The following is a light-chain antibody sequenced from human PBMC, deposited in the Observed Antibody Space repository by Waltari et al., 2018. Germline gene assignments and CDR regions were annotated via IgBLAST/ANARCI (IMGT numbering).Light chain of an antibody. CDR3: QQYDNWPSFS. Sequence: IVMTQSPATLSMSPGERATLSCRASQDISRKLAWYQHRPGRAPRVLIYGASTRATDIPARFSGSGAGTEFTLTISSLQSEDFAVYYCQQYDNWPSFSFGGGTKVDIK. J-gene: IGKJ4*01. CDR1: QDISRK. V-gene: IGKV3-15*01. CDR2: GAS.